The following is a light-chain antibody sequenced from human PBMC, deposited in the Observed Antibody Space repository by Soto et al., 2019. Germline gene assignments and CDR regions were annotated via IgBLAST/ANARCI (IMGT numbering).Light chain of an antibody. V-gene: IGLV1-44*01. Sequence: QSVLTQPPSESGTPGQRVTISCSGSNSNIGSYSVNWYRHLPGTAPNLLVFSDDQPPSGVPDRFSASKSGPSASLAISGLQSEEEADYYCGSWDDSLNGPVFGGGTKVTVL. J-gene: IGLJ2*01. CDR3: GSWDDSLNGPV. CDR2: SDD. CDR1: NSNIGSYS.